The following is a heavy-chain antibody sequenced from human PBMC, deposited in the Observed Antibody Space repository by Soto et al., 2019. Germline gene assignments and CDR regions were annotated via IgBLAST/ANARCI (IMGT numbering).Heavy chain of an antibody. Sequence: GGSLRLSCAASGFTVSSNYMSWVRQAPGKGLEWVSVIYSGGSTYYADSVKGRFTISRDNSKNTLYLQMNSLRAEDTAVYYCARSGGPTRYGEYPADIDYWGQGTLVTVSS. CDR2: IYSGGST. D-gene: IGHD4-17*01. CDR1: GFTVSSNY. J-gene: IGHJ4*02. CDR3: ARSGGPTRYGEYPADIDY. V-gene: IGHV3-66*01.